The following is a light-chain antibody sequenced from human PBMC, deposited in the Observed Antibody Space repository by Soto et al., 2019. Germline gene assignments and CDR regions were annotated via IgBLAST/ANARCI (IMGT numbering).Light chain of an antibody. CDR2: EVS. J-gene: IGLJ2*01. CDR1: SSDVGGYKY. V-gene: IGLV2-14*01. CDR3: CSYAGSYTLV. Sequence: QSVLTQPASVSGSPGQSITISCTGTSSDVGGYKYVSWYQQHPDKAPKLIIFEVSNRPSGISSRFSGSKSGNTASLTISGLQAEDEADYYCCSYAGSYTLVFGGGTKLTVL.